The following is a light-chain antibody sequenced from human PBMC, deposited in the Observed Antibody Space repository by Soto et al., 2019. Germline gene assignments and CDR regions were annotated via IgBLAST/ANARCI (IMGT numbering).Light chain of an antibody. V-gene: IGLV2-23*01. CDR2: EGS. Sequence: QSALTQPASVSGSPGQSITISCTGTSSDVDSYKFVSWYQQHPGKAPKLMIYEGSKRPSGVSNRFSGSKSGNTASLTISGLQTEDEADYYCCSYAGSSAVVFGGGTKVTVL. CDR3: CSYAGSSAVV. CDR1: SSDVDSYKF. J-gene: IGLJ2*01.